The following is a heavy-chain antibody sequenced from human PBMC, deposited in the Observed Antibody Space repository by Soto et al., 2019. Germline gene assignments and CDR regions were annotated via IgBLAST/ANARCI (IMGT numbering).Heavy chain of an antibody. D-gene: IGHD1-26*01. CDR1: GFTFGIYG. Sequence: QVQLVESGGGVVQPGRSLRLSCAASGFTFGIYGMHWVRQAPGKGLEWVAVIWYDGSIKYHADSVKGRFTISRDNSKNTVYLQRNSLRDEDTAVYYCARATSGSFDALDMWGPGTMVTVSS. V-gene: IGHV3-33*01. CDR2: IWYDGSIK. CDR3: ARATSGSFDALDM. J-gene: IGHJ3*02.